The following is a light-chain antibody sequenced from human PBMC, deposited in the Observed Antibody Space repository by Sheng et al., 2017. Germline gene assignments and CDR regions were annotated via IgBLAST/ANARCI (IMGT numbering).Light chain of an antibody. CDR3: QHYNNWPSGGPT. V-gene: IGKV3-15*01. CDR2: TAS. J-gene: IGKJ4*01. Sequence: EIVMTQSPATLSVSPGERATLSCRASQSISSNLAWYQQKPGQPPRLLIHTASIRATDIPARFSGSGSGTEFTLTISSLQSEDHAIYYCQHYNNWPSGGPTFGGGTNVEIK. CDR1: QSISSN.